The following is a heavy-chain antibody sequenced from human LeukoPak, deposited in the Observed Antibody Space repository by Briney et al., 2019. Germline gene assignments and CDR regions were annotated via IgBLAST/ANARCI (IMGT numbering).Heavy chain of an antibody. D-gene: IGHD5-18*01. J-gene: IGHJ6*03. Sequence: SETLSLTCTVSGGSISSYYWSWIRQPAGKGLEWIGRIYTSGSTNYSPSLKSRVTMSVDTSKNQFSLKLSSVTAADTTVYYCARAPERWYSYGSYTYYYMDVWGKGTTVTVSS. CDR1: GGSISSYY. V-gene: IGHV4-4*07. CDR3: ARAPERWYSYGSYTYYYMDV. CDR2: IYTSGST.